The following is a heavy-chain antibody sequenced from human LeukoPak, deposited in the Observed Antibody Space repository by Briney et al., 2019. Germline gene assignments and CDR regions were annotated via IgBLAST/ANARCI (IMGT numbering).Heavy chain of an antibody. CDR3: ARHVRYGGYEV. CDR1: GGSISSSSYY. J-gene: IGHJ3*01. D-gene: IGHD5-12*01. CDR2: IYYSGST. V-gene: IGHV4-39*01. Sequence: SETLSLTCTVSGGSISSSSYYWGWIRQPPGKGLECIGSIYYSGSTYYNPSLKSRVTISVDTSKNQFSLGLSSVTAADTAFYYCARHVRYGGYEVWGQGTMVTVSS.